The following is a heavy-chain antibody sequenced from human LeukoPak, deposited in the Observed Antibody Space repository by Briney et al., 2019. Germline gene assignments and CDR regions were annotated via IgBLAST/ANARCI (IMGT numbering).Heavy chain of an antibody. CDR3: AREKTSQQLVRLLDFYYGMDV. V-gene: IGHV3-21*01. J-gene: IGHJ6*02. CDR1: GFTFSSYS. CDR2: ISSSSSYI. Sequence: GGSLRLSCAASGFTFSSYSMNWVRQAPGKGLEWVSSISSSSSYIYYADSVKGRFTISRDNAKNSLYLQMNSLRAEDTAVYYCAREKTSQQLVRLLDFYYGMDVWGQGTTVTVSS. D-gene: IGHD6-13*01.